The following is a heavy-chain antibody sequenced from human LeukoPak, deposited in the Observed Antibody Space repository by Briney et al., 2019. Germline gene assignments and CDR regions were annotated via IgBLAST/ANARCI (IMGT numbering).Heavy chain of an antibody. Sequence: PGGSLRLSCAASGFTLSDYYMSWIRQAPGKGLEWVSYISSSSSYTNYADPVRGRFTISRDNAKNSLYLQMNSLRAEDTAVYYCAKGYELFDYWGQGTLVTVSS. J-gene: IGHJ4*02. CDR1: GFTLSDYY. D-gene: IGHD5-12*01. CDR3: AKGYELFDY. CDR2: ISSSSSYT. V-gene: IGHV3-11*06.